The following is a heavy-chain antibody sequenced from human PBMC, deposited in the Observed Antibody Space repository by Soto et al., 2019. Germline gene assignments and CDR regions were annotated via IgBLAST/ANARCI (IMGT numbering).Heavy chain of an antibody. CDR1: GFTFTGYS. V-gene: IGHV3-23*01. CDR2: IVGSGGST. J-gene: IGHJ4*02. CDR3: AKGGYCSGGSCYSGYFDC. Sequence: GSLRLSGAASGFTFTGYSMSWVRQAPGKGLEWVSAIVGSGGSTYYADSVKGRFTISRDNSKNTLFLQMNNLRAEDTAVYHCAKGGYCSGGSCYSGYFDCWGQGTLVTVSS. D-gene: IGHD2-15*01.